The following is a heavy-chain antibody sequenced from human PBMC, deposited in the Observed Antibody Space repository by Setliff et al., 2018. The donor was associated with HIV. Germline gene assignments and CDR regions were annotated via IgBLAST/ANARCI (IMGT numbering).Heavy chain of an antibody. J-gene: IGHJ4*02. Sequence: PGGSLRLSCAASGFTFSSYWMSWVRQAPGKGLEWVANIKQDGSEKYYVDSVKGRFTISRDNSKNSLYLQMNSLRAEDTAVYYCARDSGTTFLEAFDYWGQGTLVTVSS. CDR3: ARDSGTTFLEAFDY. CDR1: GFTFSSYW. CDR2: IKQDGSEK. D-gene: IGHD1-7*01. V-gene: IGHV3-7*03.